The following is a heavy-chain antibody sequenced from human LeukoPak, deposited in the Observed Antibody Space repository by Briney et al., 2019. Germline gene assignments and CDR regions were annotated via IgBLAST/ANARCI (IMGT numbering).Heavy chain of an antibody. CDR3: AGYRVSHGMDV. D-gene: IGHD3-16*02. V-gene: IGHV3-7*01. Sequence: GGSLRLSCAVSGFTFISHWMAWVRQAPGKGPEGVANINEDGSVKYYVDSVMGRFSISRYNAKDLLYLQMTSLRAEDTAVYYCAGYRVSHGMDVWGQGTTVTVSS. CDR2: INEDGSVK. J-gene: IGHJ6*02. CDR1: GFTFISHW.